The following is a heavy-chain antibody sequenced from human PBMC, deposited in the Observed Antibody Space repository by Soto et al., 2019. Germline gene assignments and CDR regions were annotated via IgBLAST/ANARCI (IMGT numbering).Heavy chain of an antibody. V-gene: IGHV3-15*01. CDR3: TTEVAYYDFWSGYYRGSYYYGMDV. Sequence: VSLRLSCAASGFTFSNAWMSWVRQAPGKGLEWVGRIKSKTDGGTTDYAAPVKGRFTISRDDSKNTLYLQMNSLKTEDTAVYYCTTEVAYYDFWSGYYRGSYYYGMDVWGQGTTVTVSS. D-gene: IGHD3-3*01. CDR1: GFTFSNAW. J-gene: IGHJ6*02. CDR2: IKSKTDGGTT.